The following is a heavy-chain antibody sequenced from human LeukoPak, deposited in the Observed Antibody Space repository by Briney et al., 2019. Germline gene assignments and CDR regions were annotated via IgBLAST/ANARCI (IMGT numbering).Heavy chain of an antibody. CDR1: GGSINNSNDY. V-gene: IGHV4-39*01. J-gene: IGHJ4*02. CDR3: ARRPHYGYYIGFIDY. Sequence: SETLSLTCTVSGGSINNSNDYWDRIRQPPGKGLEWIGRVHYSGYTYYSPSLKSRVTISADTSNNQFSLKLRAVTAADTAVFYCARRPHYGYYIGFIDYWGQGTLVTVSS. CDR2: VHYSGYT. D-gene: IGHD4-17*01.